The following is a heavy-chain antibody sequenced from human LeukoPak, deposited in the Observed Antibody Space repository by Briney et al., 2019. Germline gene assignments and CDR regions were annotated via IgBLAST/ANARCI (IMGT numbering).Heavy chain of an antibody. J-gene: IGHJ4*02. D-gene: IGHD2-2*01. CDR2: IMIGGDGK. V-gene: IGHV3-23*01. CDR1: GFTFNNYA. Sequence: GGSLRLSCAGSGFTFNNYAMSWVRRAPRKGLEWVSTIMIGGDGKHYADSVKGRFTISRDRSESTLFLQMDDLRADDTAVYYCVRAAPQKCYPSSCSLFDKWGQGTLVTVSS. CDR3: VRAAPQKCYPSSCSLFDK.